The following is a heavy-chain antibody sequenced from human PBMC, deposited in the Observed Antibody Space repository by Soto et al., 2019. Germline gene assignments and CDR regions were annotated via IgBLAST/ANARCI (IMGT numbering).Heavy chain of an antibody. Sequence: QVQLVQSGAEVKKPGASVKVSCKASGYTFTSYDINWVRQATGQGLEWMGWMNPNSGNTGYAQKFQGRVTMTRNTSISTAYMELSSLRSEDTAVYYCAPLQYSSGWYGGDYWGQGTLVTVSS. D-gene: IGHD6-19*01. CDR2: MNPNSGNT. V-gene: IGHV1-8*01. CDR1: GYTFTSYD. CDR3: APLQYSSGWYGGDY. J-gene: IGHJ4*02.